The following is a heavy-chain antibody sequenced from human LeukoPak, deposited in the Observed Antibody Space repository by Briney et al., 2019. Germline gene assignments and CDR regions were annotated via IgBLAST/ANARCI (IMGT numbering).Heavy chain of an antibody. Sequence: GGSLRLSCVVSGFTFSSYNMNWVRQAPGKGLEWVSSIGTSNSHIYYADSVTGRFTISRDNAKNSLYLQMNSLRAEDTAVYYCARRATTERGHSYGLDYWGQGTLVTVSS. CDR1: GFTFSSYN. D-gene: IGHD5-18*01. J-gene: IGHJ4*02. CDR3: ARRATTERGHSYGLDY. V-gene: IGHV3-21*01. CDR2: IGTSNSHI.